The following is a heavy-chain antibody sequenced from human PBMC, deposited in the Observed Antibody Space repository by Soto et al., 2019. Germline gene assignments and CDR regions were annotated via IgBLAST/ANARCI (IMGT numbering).Heavy chain of an antibody. V-gene: IGHV4-59*08. CDR2: IYYSGST. D-gene: IGHD2-15*01. J-gene: IGHJ3*02. CDR1: GGSISSYY. CDR3: AEGGFDDAFDI. Sequence: QVQLQESGPGLVKPSETLSLTCTVSGGSISSYYWSWIRQPPGKGLEWIGYIYYSGSTNYNPSLQSXXTXSXXTSKNQFSLKLSSVTAADTAEYYCAEGGFDDAFDIWGQGTMVTVSS.